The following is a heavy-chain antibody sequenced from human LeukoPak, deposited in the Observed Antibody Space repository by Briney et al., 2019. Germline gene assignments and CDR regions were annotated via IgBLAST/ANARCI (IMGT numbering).Heavy chain of an antibody. CDR3: AGEDIVVVPAAHNWFDP. D-gene: IGHD2-2*01. J-gene: IGHJ5*02. Sequence: SQTLSLTCAISGDSVSSNSAACNWIRQSPSRGLEWLGRTYYRSKWYNDYAVCVKSRITINPDTSKNQFSLQLNSVTPEDTAVYYCAGEDIVVVPAAHNWFDPWGQGTLVTVSS. V-gene: IGHV6-1*01. CDR2: TYYRSKWYN. CDR1: GDSVSSNSAA.